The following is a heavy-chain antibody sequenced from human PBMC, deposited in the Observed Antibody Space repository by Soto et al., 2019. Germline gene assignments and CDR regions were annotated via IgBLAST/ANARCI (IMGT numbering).Heavy chain of an antibody. CDR3: ARGAPYDLSDAFDI. CDR2: IIPIFGTA. J-gene: IGHJ3*02. Sequence: QVQLVQSGAEVKKPGSSVKVSCKASGGTFRSYAISWVRQAPGQGLEWMGGIIPIFGTANYAQKFQGRVTITADESTSTAYMELSSLRSDDTAVYYCARGAPYDLSDAFDIWGQGTMVTVSS. CDR1: GGTFRSYA. V-gene: IGHV1-69*01. D-gene: IGHD3-3*01.